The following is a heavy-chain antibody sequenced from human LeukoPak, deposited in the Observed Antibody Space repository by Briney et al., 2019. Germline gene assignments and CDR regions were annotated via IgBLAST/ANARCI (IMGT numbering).Heavy chain of an antibody. Sequence: ASVKVSCKAFGYTFTSNYMHWVRQAPGQGPEWMGVISPSGGSTTYAQKFQGRVTMTRDTSINTAYMELISLRSEDTAVYYCARGPWGYYYFDYWGQGTLVTVPS. D-gene: IGHD2-15*01. V-gene: IGHV1-46*01. CDR1: GYTFTSNY. CDR3: ARGPWGYYYFDY. CDR2: ISPSGGST. J-gene: IGHJ4*02.